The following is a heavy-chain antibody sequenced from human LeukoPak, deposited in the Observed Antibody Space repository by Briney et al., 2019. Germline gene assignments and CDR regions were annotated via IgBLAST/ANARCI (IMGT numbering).Heavy chain of an antibody. CDR1: GGSISSSSYY. D-gene: IGHD3-10*02. CDR2: IYYSGTT. CDR3: LCRFDP. J-gene: IGHJ5*02. Sequence: SETLSLTCTVSGGSISSSSYYWGWISQPPGYGLECIRSIYYSGTTYYTPSLKSRVTISLDTSNNQFSLKLSSVTAADTAVYYCLCRFDPRGQGTLVTVSS. V-gene: IGHV4-39*07.